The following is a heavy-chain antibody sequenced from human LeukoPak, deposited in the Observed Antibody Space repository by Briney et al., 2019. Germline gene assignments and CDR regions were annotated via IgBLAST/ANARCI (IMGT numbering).Heavy chain of an antibody. Sequence: PGRSLRLSCAASGLTFSIYGMHWVRQAPGKGLEWVALIWFDGTKKYYADSVKGRFTISRDNSKNTLYLQMNSLRAEDTAVYYCAREEATTVRGVSDYWGQGTLVTVSS. J-gene: IGHJ4*02. D-gene: IGHD3-10*01. CDR3: AREEATTVRGVSDY. CDR2: IWFDGTKK. V-gene: IGHV3-33*01. CDR1: GLTFSIYG.